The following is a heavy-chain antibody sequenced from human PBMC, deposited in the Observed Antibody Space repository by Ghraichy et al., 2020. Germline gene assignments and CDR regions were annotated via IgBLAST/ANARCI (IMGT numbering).Heavy chain of an antibody. CDR3: AKSSGGGYDY. J-gene: IGHJ4*02. V-gene: IGHV3-23*01. Sequence: GGSLRLSCAASGFTFSLYGMTWVRQAPGKGLEWVSSISGGVSSTSYADSVKGRFTISRDNSKNTLYLQTNSLRAEDTAIYYCAKSSGGGYDYWGLGTLVTVSS. D-gene: IGHD1-26*01. CDR1: GFTFSLYG. CDR2: ISGGVSST.